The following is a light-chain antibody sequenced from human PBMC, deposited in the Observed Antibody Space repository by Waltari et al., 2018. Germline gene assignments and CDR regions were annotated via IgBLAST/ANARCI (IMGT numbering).Light chain of an antibody. V-gene: IGKV1-39*01. CDR3: QQSSSSYT. CDR1: PSVSTY. CDR2: AAS. J-gene: IGKJ2*01. Sequence: DIQMTQSPSSLSASVGDRVTISCRASPSVSTYLNWYQQKPGKAPRLLIFAASYLQSGVPSRFSGSGSGTDFTLTISGLQAEDFATYYCQQSSSSYTFGPGTKLEI.